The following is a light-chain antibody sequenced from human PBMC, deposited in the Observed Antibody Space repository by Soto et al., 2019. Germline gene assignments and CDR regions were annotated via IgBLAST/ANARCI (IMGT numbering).Light chain of an antibody. J-gene: IGKJ1*01. CDR2: GAS. Sequence: EIVITQYPSTVSVYTGERATLSCGASQSVSSNSAWYQQKPGQAPRLLIYGASTRATGIPARFSGSGSGTEFTLTISSLQSEDFAVYYCQQYKKWPRTFGQGTKVDIK. CDR1: QSVSSN. V-gene: IGKV3-15*01. CDR3: QQYKKWPRT.